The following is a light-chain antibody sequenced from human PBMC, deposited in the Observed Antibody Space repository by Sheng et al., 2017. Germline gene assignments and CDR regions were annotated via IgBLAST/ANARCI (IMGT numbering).Light chain of an antibody. Sequence: SYELTQPPSVSVSPGQTASITCSGDKLGDKYACWYQQKPGQSPVLVIYQDSKRPSGIPERFSGSNSGNTATLTITDTQAMDEADYYCQAWDSSTGVVFGGGTKLTVL. CDR1: KLGDKY. J-gene: IGLJ3*02. CDR3: QAWDSSTGVV. V-gene: IGLV3-1*01. CDR2: QDS.